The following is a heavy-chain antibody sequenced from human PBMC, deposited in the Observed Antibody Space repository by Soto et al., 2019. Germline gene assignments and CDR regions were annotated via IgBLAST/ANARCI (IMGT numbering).Heavy chain of an antibody. V-gene: IGHV3-23*01. CDR3: AKDARHSSSTSCPRLNCFDP. CDR1: GCTFSSFA. Sequence: GGSLRLSCASAGCTFSSFAVILVRQAPGKGLEWVSAISGSGGSTYYADSVKGRFTISRDNSKNTLYLQMNSLRAEDTAVYYCAKDARHSSSTSCPRLNCFDPWGQGTLVTVSS. CDR2: ISGSGGST. D-gene: IGHD2-2*01. J-gene: IGHJ5*02.